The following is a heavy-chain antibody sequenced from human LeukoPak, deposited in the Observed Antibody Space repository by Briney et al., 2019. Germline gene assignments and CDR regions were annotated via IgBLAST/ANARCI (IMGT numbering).Heavy chain of an antibody. D-gene: IGHD3-22*01. V-gene: IGHV4-39*01. CDR3: ARQRGSGYSGFDY. CDR1: GGSISSSSYY. J-gene: IGHJ4*02. CDR2: IFYSGRT. Sequence: SETLSLTCTVSGGSISSSSYYWGWIRQPPGKGLEWIGSIFYSGRTYYNPSLKSRVTISVDTSKNQFSLKLSSVTAADTAVYYCARQRGSGYSGFDYWGQGTLVTVSS.